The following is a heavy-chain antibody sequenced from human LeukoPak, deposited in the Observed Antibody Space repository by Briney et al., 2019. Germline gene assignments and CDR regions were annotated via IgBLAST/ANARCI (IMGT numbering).Heavy chain of an antibody. J-gene: IGHJ5*02. CDR3: ARGWCYYGSGSYCWFDP. CDR2: INHSGST. CDR1: GGSFSGYY. Sequence: SETLSLTCAVYGGSFSGYYWSWIRQPPGKGLEWIGEINHSGSTNYNPSLKSRVTISVDTSKNQFSLKLSSVTAADTAVYYCARGWCYYGSGSYCWFDPWGQGTLVTVSS. D-gene: IGHD3-10*01. V-gene: IGHV4-34*01.